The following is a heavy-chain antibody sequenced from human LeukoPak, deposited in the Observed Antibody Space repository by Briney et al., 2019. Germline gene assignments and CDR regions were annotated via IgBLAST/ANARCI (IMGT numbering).Heavy chain of an antibody. CDR3: AKTLRDLEWLTGELDV. J-gene: IGHJ6*02. CDR2: IGGSGSDT. V-gene: IGHV3-23*01. D-gene: IGHD3-3*01. CDR1: GFSFDNYA. Sequence: PGGSLRLSCAASGFSFDNYAMSWVRQTPGKGLEWVSAIGGSGSDTSYTDSVKGRFTISRDNSKSTLYLQMNSLRAGDTAVYHCAKTLRDLEWLTGELDVWGQGTAVTVSS.